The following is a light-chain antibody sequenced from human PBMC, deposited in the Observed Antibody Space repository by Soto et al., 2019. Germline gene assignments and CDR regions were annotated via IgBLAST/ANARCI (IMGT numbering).Light chain of an antibody. CDR1: SSDVGGYNY. J-gene: IGLJ1*01. CDR3: CSYAGSYTFV. Sequence: QSVLTQPRSVSGSPGQSITISCSGTSSDVGGYNYVSWYQQHPGKAPKLIIYDVSKRPSGVPDRFSGSESGNTASLTISGLQAEDEADYYCCSYAGSYTFVFGTGTKVTVL. CDR2: DVS. V-gene: IGLV2-11*01.